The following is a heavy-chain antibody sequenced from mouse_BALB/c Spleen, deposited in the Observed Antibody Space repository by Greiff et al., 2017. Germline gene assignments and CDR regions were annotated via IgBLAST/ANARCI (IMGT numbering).Heavy chain of an antibody. D-gene: IGHD4-1*01. CDR2: ISSGGSYT. J-gene: IGHJ4*01. V-gene: IGHV5-6*01. CDR3: ASLGLYAMDY. CDR1: GFTFSSYG. Sequence: EVKLVESGGDLVKPGGSLKLSCAASGFTFSSYGMSWVRQTPDKRLEWVATISSGGSYTYYPDSVKGRFTISRDNAKNTLYLQMSSLKSEDTAMYYCASLGLYAMDYWGQGTSVTVSS.